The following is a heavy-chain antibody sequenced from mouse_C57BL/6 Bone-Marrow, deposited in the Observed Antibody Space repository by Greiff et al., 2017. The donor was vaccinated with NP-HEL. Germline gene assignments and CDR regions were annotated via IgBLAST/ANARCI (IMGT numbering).Heavy chain of an antibody. CDR1: GYTFTSYW. J-gene: IGHJ1*03. V-gene: IGHV1-59*01. D-gene: IGHD1-1*01. CDR2: IDPSDSYT. Sequence: VQLQQPGAELVRPGTSVKLSCKASGYTFTSYWMLWVKQRPRQGLEWIGVIDPSDSYTNYNQKFKGKATLTVDTSSSPAYMQLSSLTSEDSAVYYCYGRRWYFDVWGTGTTVTVSS. CDR3: YGRRWYFDV.